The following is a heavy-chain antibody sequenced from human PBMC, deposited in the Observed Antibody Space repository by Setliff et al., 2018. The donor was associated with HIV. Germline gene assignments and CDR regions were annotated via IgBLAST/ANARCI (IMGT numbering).Heavy chain of an antibody. CDR2: IYASGSI. V-gene: IGHV4-59*11. J-gene: IGHJ4*02. D-gene: IGHD2-2*01. CDR3: ASRVPAARHFDY. Sequence: SETLSLTCTVSGGSISSHCWSWIRQSPGKALEWIGYIYASGSIIYNPSLKSRVTMSVDRFKNQFSLKLTSVTAADTAVYYCASRVPAARHFDYWGQGTLVTVSS. CDR1: GGSISSHC.